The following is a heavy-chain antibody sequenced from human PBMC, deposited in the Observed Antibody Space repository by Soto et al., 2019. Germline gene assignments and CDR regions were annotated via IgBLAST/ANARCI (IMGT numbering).Heavy chain of an antibody. D-gene: IGHD2-21*01. CDR1: GFIFRTYA. Sequence: GGSLRLSCVASGFIFRTYAMTWVRQAPGKGLEWIAVISGSGDATYYTDSVKGRFTISRDNSKNTLFLQMNSLRAEDTAVYYCAKEGGALWYFESWGQGTLVTVSS. J-gene: IGHJ4*02. CDR2: ISGSGDAT. CDR3: AKEGGALWYFES. V-gene: IGHV3-23*01.